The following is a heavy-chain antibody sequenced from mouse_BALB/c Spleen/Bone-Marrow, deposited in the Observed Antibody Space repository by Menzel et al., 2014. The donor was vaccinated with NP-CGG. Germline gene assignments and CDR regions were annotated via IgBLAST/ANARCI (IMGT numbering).Heavy chain of an antibody. Sequence: QVQLQQSGPGLVAPSQSLSITCTVSGFSLXSYGVHWVRQPPGKGLEWLVVIWSDGNITYNSALKSRLSISKDNSKSQVFLKMNSLQTDDTAMYYCARNPYGNYAMDYWGQGTSVTVSS. V-gene: IGHV2-6*02. D-gene: IGHD2-10*02. CDR2: IWSDGNI. J-gene: IGHJ4*01. CDR3: ARNPYGNYAMDY. CDR1: GFSLXSYG.